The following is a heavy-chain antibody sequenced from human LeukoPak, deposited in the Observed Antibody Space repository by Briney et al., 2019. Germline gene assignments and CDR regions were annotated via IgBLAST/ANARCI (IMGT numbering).Heavy chain of an antibody. CDR1: GSSITSVSHY. V-gene: IGHV4-39*01. D-gene: IGHD3-16*01. Sequence: SETLSLTCIISGSSITSVSHYWGWIRQPPGKGLEWIGDIYYTGSTYYSPSLRSRVTMSVHTSENQFSLRLNSVTAVDTAVYYCARRWGNIVGVTYEYWGQGTLVTVSS. CDR3: ARRWGNIVGVTYEY. CDR2: IYYTGST. J-gene: IGHJ4*02.